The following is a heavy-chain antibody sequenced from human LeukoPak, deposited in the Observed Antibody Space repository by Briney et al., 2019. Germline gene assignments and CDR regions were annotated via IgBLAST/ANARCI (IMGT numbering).Heavy chain of an antibody. J-gene: IGHJ5*02. D-gene: IGHD5-12*01. CDR2: IYTSGST. CDR3: ARESPYSGYDYNWFDP. Sequence: SETLSLTCTVSGGSISSYYWSWIRQPAGKGLEWIGRIYTSGSTNYNPSLKSRVTMSVDTSKNQFSLKLSSVTAADTAVYYCARESPYSGYDYNWFDPWGQGTLVTVSS. CDR1: GGSISSYY. V-gene: IGHV4-4*07.